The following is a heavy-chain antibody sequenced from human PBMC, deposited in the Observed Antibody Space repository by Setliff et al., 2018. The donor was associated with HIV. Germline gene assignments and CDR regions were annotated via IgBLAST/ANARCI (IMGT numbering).Heavy chain of an antibody. J-gene: IGHJ4*02. CDR3: ARHSSMTTVTFDY. V-gene: IGHV4-39*01. CDR2: VYYSGST. Sequence: PSETLSLTCTVSGGSGTSNYYWGWIRQPPGEGLEWIGSVYYSGSTYYTPSLKSRVTISVDTSKNQFSLKRSSVTTADTAVYYCARHSSMTTVTFDYWGQGTLVTVSS. D-gene: IGHD4-17*01. CDR1: GGSGTSNYY.